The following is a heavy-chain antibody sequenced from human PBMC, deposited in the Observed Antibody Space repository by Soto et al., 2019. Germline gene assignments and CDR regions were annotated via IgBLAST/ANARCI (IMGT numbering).Heavy chain of an antibody. CDR1: GDSISGNY. Sequence: PSETLSLTCTVSGDSISGNYWGWIRQPPGKRLQWIGYMYYTGSTNYNPSLKSRVTISVDTSKNQFSLRLSSVTAADTAVYYCARYTRLIVDYWGRGTLVTVSS. J-gene: IGHJ4*02. CDR2: MYYTGST. V-gene: IGHV4-59*08. CDR3: ARYTRLIVDY. D-gene: IGHD3-22*01.